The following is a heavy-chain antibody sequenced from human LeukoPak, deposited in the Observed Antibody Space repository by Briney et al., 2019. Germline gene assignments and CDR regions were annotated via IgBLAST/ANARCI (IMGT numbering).Heavy chain of an antibody. CDR3: APQQAYSPYNWFDP. J-gene: IGHJ5*02. Sequence: GGSLRLSCVGSRFTISKYWMHWVRQAPGTGLVWVSRIHPDGSITTYADSVKGRFTISRDNAENTLYLQMNSLRAEDAGVYYCAPQQAYSPYNWFDPWGQGTLVTVSS. CDR2: IHPDGSIT. CDR1: RFTISKYW. D-gene: IGHD5-12*01. V-gene: IGHV3-74*03.